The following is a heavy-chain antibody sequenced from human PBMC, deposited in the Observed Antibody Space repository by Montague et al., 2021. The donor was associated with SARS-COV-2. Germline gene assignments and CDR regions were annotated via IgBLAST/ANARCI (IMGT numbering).Heavy chain of an antibody. J-gene: IGHJ4*02. Sequence: SLRLSCAASGFTFSDYYMSWIRQAPGKGLEWVSYISGRGSYTDYADSVKGRFTISRDNARKSLYLEMNSLRAEDTAVYYCAGLVGVESNRRDYFNYWGQGTLVTVSS. V-gene: IGHV3-11*03. CDR2: ISGRGSYT. CDR1: GFTFSDYY. D-gene: IGHD1-14*01. CDR3: AGLVGVESNRRDYFNY.